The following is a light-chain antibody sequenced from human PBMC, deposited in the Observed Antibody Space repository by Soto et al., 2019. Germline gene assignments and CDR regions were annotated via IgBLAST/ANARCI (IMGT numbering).Light chain of an antibody. CDR3: SSYPSSSPVV. CDR2: DVS. Sequence: QSALTQPASGSGSPGQSITISCTGTSSDVGGYNYVSWYQQHPGKAPKLMIYDVSNRPSGVSNRFSGSKSGNTASLTISGRQAEDEADYYCSSYPSSSPVVFGGGTKLTVL. CDR1: SSDVGGYNY. J-gene: IGLJ2*01. V-gene: IGLV2-14*01.